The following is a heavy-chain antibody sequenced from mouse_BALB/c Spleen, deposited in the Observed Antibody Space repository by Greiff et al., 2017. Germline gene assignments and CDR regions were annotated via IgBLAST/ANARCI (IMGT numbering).Heavy chain of an antibody. J-gene: IGHJ3*01. CDR2: ISNGGGST. Sequence: EVKLMESGGGLVQPGGSLKLSCAASGFTFSSYTMSWVRQTPEKRLEWVAYISNGGGSTYYPDTVKGRFTISRDNAKNTLYLQMSSLKSEDTAMYYCARHIPVAYWGQGTLVTVSA. CDR3: ARHIPVAY. V-gene: IGHV5-12-2*01. CDR1: GFTFSSYT.